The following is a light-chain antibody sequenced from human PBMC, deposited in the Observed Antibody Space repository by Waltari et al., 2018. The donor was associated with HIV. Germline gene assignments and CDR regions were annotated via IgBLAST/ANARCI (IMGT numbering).Light chain of an antibody. CDR2: AAS. CDR1: QSIGNY. V-gene: IGKV1-39*01. CDR3: QQSFNTPWT. Sequence: DNQMTQSPSSLSASVGDRVTITCRASQSIGNYLNWYQQKPGKAPRLLIYAASSLQSGVPSRFSGSGSGTDFTLTISSLQPEDFATYCCQQSFNTPWTFGQGTKVEIK. J-gene: IGKJ1*01.